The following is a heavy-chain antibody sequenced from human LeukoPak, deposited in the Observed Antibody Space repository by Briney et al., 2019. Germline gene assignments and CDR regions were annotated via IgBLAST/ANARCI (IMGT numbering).Heavy chain of an antibody. J-gene: IGHJ4*02. Sequence: GGSLRLSCAASGFTFSNYGMHWVRQAPGKGLEWVSAISGSGGSTYYADSVKGRFTISRDNSKNTLYLQMNSLRAEDTAVYYCAKSAYYDFWSGYPIWGQGTLVTVSS. CDR3: AKSAYYDFWSGYPI. D-gene: IGHD3-3*01. CDR1: GFTFSNYG. V-gene: IGHV3-23*01. CDR2: ISGSGGST.